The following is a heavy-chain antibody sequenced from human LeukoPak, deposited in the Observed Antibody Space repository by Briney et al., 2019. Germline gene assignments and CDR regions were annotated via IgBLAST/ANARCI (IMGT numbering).Heavy chain of an antibody. V-gene: IGHV3-30*03. Sequence: GGSLRLSCAASGFTFSSYVMHWVRQAPGKGLEWVTTISNDGRNRHYVDSVKGRFTISRDNSRYTLYLEMNSLRAEDTAVYYCARDRDSSGWASFDCWGQGTLVTVSS. J-gene: IGHJ4*02. D-gene: IGHD6-19*01. CDR1: GFTFSSYV. CDR2: ISNDGRNR. CDR3: ARDRDSSGWASFDC.